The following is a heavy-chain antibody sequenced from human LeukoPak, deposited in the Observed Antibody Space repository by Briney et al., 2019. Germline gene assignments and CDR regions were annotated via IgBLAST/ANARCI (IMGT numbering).Heavy chain of an antibody. V-gene: IGHV3-64D*09. Sequence: PGGSLRLSCSASGFTFSSFAMHWVRQAPGKGLEYVAAISRNGGSTYYADSVKGRFTISRDNSKNTLYLQMSSLRAEDTAVYLCVKDLRSGFMGVLSRYLSYWGQGTLVTVSS. J-gene: IGHJ4*02. D-gene: IGHD2/OR15-2a*01. CDR1: GFTFSSFA. CDR2: ISRNGGST. CDR3: VKDLRSGFMGVLSRYLSY.